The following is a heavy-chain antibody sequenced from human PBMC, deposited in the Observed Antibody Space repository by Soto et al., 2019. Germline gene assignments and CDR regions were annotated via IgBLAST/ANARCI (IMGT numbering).Heavy chain of an antibody. Sequence: PGGSLRLSCAASGFTFDYYTMHWVRQAPGEGLEWFSLISWDGGSTYYADSVKGRFTIYRDNSKNSLYLQMNSLRTEDTAVDYGAKSGGLGGYNTNWLDAWGEGTLVTVSS. CDR2: ISWDGGST. CDR1: GFTFDYYT. V-gene: IGHV3-43*01. CDR3: AKSGGLGGYNTNWLDA. J-gene: IGHJ5*02. D-gene: IGHD5-12*01.